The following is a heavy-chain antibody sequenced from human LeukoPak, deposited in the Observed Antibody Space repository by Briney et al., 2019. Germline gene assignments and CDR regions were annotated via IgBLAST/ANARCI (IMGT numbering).Heavy chain of an antibody. CDR2: ISWNSGSI. D-gene: IGHD6-6*01. Sequence: PPGGSLRLSCAASGFTFDDYAMHWVRQAPGKGLEWVSGISWNSGSIGYADSVKGRFTISRDNAKNSLYLQMNSLRAEDRAVYYCARDCSSSGGDFDYWGQGNLVTVSS. V-gene: IGHV3-9*01. CDR1: GFTFDDYA. CDR3: ARDCSSSGGDFDY. J-gene: IGHJ4*02.